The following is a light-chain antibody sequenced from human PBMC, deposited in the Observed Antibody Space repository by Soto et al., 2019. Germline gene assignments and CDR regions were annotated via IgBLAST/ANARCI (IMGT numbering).Light chain of an antibody. CDR3: TSYTTSNTRQIV. Sequence: QSVLTQPASVSGSPGQSITISCTGTSSEIVGYNYVSWYQQHPGKASKFMIYDVSNRPSGVSNRFSGSKSGNTASLTISGLQAEDEADYYCTSYTTSNTRQIVFGTGTKVTVL. CDR1: SSEIVGYNY. V-gene: IGLV2-14*01. CDR2: DVS. J-gene: IGLJ1*01.